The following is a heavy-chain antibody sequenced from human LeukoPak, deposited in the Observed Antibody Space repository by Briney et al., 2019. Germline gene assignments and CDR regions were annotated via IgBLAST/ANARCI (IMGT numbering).Heavy chain of an antibody. Sequence: PSETLSLTCTVSGGSISSYYWSWIRQPPGKGLEWIGNIFHSGSTNYNPSLKSRVTISVDTSKNQFSLKLSSVTAADTAVYYCARVDVWGSSTSDYFDYWGQGTLVTVSS. J-gene: IGHJ4*02. CDR2: IFHSGST. D-gene: IGHD3-16*01. V-gene: IGHV4-59*12. CDR1: GGSISSYY. CDR3: ARVDVWGSSTSDYFDY.